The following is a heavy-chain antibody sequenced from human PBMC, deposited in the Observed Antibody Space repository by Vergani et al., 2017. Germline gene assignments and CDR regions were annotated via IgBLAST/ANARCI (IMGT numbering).Heavy chain of an antibody. CDR3: AKATTMIVVVIKAPFDY. V-gene: IGHV3-23*01. D-gene: IGHD3-22*01. CDR1: GFTFSSYA. Sequence: EVQLLESGGGLVQPGGSLRLSCAASGFTFSSYAMSWVRQAPGKGLEWVSAISGSGGSTYYADSVKGRFTISRDNSKNTLYLQMNSLRAADTAVYYCAKATTMIVVVIKAPFDYWGQGTLVTVSS. J-gene: IGHJ4*02. CDR2: ISGSGGST.